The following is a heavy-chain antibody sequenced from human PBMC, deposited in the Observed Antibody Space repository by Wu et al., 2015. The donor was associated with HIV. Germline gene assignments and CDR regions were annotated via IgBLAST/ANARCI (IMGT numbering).Heavy chain of an antibody. V-gene: IGHV1-2*02. CDR3: ARGTGGNYESDGSDY. J-gene: IGHJ4*02. Sequence: QVQLVQSGAEVKKPGASVKVSCKASGYTFTGYYMHWVRQAPGQGLEWMGWINPNSGGTNYAQKFQGRVTMTRDTSISTAYMELSRLRSDDTAVYYCARGTGGNYESDGSDYWGQGTLVTVSS. D-gene: IGHD4-23*01. CDR1: GYTFTGYY. CDR2: INPNSGGT.